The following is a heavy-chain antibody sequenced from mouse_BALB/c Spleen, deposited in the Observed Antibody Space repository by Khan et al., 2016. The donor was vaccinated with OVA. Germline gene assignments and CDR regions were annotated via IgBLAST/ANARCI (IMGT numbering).Heavy chain of an antibody. CDR1: GYTFTSYT. CDR3: VRDRAYHRSDGWFAY. V-gene: IGHV1-4*01. CDR2: INPSNGNT. J-gene: IGHJ3*01. D-gene: IGHD2-14*01. Sequence: QVQLKESGAELARPGASVKMSCKASGYTFTSYTIHWIKKRPGQGLEWIGYINPSNGNTNYNQKFKDKATFTTDKSSTTAYLQLSSLTSDDSAVNNDVRDRAYHRSDGWFAYWGQGTMVTVSA.